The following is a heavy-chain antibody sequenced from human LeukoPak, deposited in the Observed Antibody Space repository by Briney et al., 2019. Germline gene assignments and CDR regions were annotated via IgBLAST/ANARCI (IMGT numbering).Heavy chain of an antibody. Sequence: SSETLSLTCTVSGGSISNYYWSWIRQPPGKGLESIGYIYYTGTTNYNPSLQSRVTMSVDTSKNQFSLKLSSVTAADTAVYYCARHPDYGGNFDSWGQGTLVTVSS. CDR1: GGSISNYY. D-gene: IGHD4-23*01. CDR2: IYYTGTT. CDR3: ARHPDYGGNFDS. V-gene: IGHV4-59*08. J-gene: IGHJ4*02.